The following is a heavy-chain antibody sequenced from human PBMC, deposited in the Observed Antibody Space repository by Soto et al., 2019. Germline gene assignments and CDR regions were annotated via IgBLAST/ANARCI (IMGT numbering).Heavy chain of an antibody. Sequence: QVQLVQSGAEVKKPGASVKVSCKASGYTFTSYGISWVRQAPGQGLEWMGWISAYNGNTNYAQKLQGRVTMTTDTSTSTAYMELRSLRSDDTAVYYCARDGVLLWFGELNDAFDIWGQETMVTASS. J-gene: IGHJ3*02. V-gene: IGHV1-18*04. D-gene: IGHD3-10*01. CDR1: GYTFTSYG. CDR3: ARDGVLLWFGELNDAFDI. CDR2: ISAYNGNT.